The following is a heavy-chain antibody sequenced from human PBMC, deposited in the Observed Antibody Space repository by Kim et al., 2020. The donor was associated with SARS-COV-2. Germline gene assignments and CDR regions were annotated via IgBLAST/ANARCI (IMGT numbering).Heavy chain of an antibody. Sequence: DSGKGPFTTSRDNSKNTLYLQMNSRRAEDTAVYYCASTTAAGTDFEYFQHWGQGTLVTVSS. CDR3: ASTTAAGTDFEYFQH. J-gene: IGHJ1*01. D-gene: IGHD6-13*01. V-gene: IGHV3-30*01.